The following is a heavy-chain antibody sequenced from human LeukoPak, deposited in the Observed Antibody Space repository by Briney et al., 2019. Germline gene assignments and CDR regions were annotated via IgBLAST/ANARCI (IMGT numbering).Heavy chain of an antibody. Sequence: GGSLRLSCAASGFTFSSYGMHWVRQAPGKGLEWVAFIRYDGSNKYYADSVKGRFTISRDNSKNTLYLQMNSLRAEDTAVYYCACDGXWFGELSSTIMDVWGKGTTVTVSS. CDR1: GFTFSSYG. V-gene: IGHV3-30*02. CDR2: IRYDGSNK. CDR3: ACDGXWFGELSSTIMDV. D-gene: IGHD3-10*01. J-gene: IGHJ6*03.